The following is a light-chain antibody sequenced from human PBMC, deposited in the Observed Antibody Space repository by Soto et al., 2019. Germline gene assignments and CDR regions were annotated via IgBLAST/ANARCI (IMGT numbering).Light chain of an antibody. CDR3: SSYSFTTSLYV. Sequence: QSVLTQPASVSGSPVQSIPSSCTGTSSKNVSWYQQHPGQAPKLLVYDVSYRPSGISHRFSGSESAYTASLTISGLQAEDEADYYCSSYSFTTSLYVFVTGTKVTVL. J-gene: IGLJ1*01. CDR1: SSKN. CDR2: DVS. V-gene: IGLV2-14*03.